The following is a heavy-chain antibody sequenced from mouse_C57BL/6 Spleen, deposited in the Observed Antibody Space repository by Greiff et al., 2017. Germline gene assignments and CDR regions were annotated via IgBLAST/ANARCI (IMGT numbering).Heavy chain of an antibody. CDR2: IDPSDSYT. J-gene: IGHJ4*01. V-gene: IGHV1-50*01. CDR3: ARGGFITTVVAMDY. D-gene: IGHD1-1*01. Sequence: QVQLQQPGAEPVKPGASVKLSCTASGYTSTSYWMQWVKQRPGQGLEWIGEIDPSDSYTNYNQKFKGKATVTVNSYTSAAYMQLSSLTSEYSAVYCCARGGFITTVVAMDYWGQGTSVTVSS. CDR1: GYTSTSYW.